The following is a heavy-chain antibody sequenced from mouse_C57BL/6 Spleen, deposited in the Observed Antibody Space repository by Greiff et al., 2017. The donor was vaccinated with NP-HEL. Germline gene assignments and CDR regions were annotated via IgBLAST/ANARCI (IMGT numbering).Heavy chain of an antibody. Sequence: EVKVEESGGGLVQPGGSMKLSCAASGFTFSDAWMDWVRQSPEKGLEWVAEIRHKANTHATYYAESVKGRFTISRDDSKSSVYLQMNSLRAEDTGIYYCTSLMDYWGQGTTLTVSS. CDR3: TSLMDY. V-gene: IGHV6-6*01. CDR2: IRHKANTHAT. CDR1: GFTFSDAW. J-gene: IGHJ2*01.